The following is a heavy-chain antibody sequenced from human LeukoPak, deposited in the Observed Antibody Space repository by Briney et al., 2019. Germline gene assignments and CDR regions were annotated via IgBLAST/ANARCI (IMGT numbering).Heavy chain of an antibody. CDR1: GFTFSSYW. D-gene: IGHD4-11*01. CDR2: IKTDGSDT. J-gene: IGHJ4*02. Sequence: GGSLRLSCAASGFTFSSYWMHWVRQSPGKGLVWVSRIKTDGSDTYYADSVRGRFTISRDNAKNTLYLQMDSLRAEDMAVYFCARGDYSSHTLWGQGTLVTVSS. CDR3: ARGDYSSHTL. V-gene: IGHV3-74*01.